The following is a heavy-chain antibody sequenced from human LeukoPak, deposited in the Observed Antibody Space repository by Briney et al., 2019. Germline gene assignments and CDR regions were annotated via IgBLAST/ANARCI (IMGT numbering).Heavy chain of an antibody. CDR3: AKDLIAWVVPAAILGFDY. V-gene: IGHV3-30*18. CDR2: ISYDGSNK. D-gene: IGHD2-2*01. Sequence: GGSLRLSCAASGFTLSGYGMHWVRQAPGKGLEWVAVISYDGSNKYYADSVKGRFTIPRDNSKNTLYLQMHSLRAEDTAVYYCAKDLIAWVVPAAILGFDYWGQGTLVTVSS. J-gene: IGHJ4*02. CDR1: GFTLSGYG.